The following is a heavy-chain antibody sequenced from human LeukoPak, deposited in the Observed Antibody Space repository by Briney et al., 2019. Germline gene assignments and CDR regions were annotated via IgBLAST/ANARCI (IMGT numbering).Heavy chain of an antibody. CDR3: AKGDIVGAPNWFDP. CDR1: GFTSSNYG. V-gene: IGHV3-30*02. CDR2: IRYEGSSK. D-gene: IGHD1-26*01. J-gene: IGHJ5*02. Sequence: GRSLRLSCAASGFTSSNYGMHWVRQAPGKGLEWVAFIRYEGSSKYYVDSVKGRFTISRDNSKNTLYLQMNSLRAEDTAVYYCAKGDIVGAPNWFDPWGQGTLVIVSS.